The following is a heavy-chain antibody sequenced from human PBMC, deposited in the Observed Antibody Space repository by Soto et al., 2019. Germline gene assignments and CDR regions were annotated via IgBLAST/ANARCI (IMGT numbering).Heavy chain of an antibody. CDR2: LIPNFGTA. V-gene: IGHV1-69*01. CDR3: AVVDCSSTSCYISLGWYFDL. Sequence: QVQLVQSGAEVKKPGSSVKVSCKASGGTFSSYAISWVRQAPGQGLEWMGGLIPNFGTANYAQKFQGRVTITADESTSTAYMQLSSLRSEDAAVYCCAVVDCSSTSCYISLGWYFDLWGRGTLVTVSS. J-gene: IGHJ2*01. CDR1: GGTFSSYA. D-gene: IGHD2-2*02.